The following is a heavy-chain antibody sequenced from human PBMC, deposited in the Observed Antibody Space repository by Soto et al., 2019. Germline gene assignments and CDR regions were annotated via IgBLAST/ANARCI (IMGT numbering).Heavy chain of an antibody. CDR1: GFTFSSYA. J-gene: IGHJ6*04. V-gene: IGHV3-30-3*01. CDR2: ISYDGSNK. D-gene: IGHD6-6*01. CDR3: ARLIAALSDYYYGMDV. Sequence: QVQMVESGGGVVQPGRSLRLSCAASGFTFSSYAMHWLRQAPGKGLEWVAVISYDGSNKYYADSVKGRFTISRDNSKNTLYLQMNSLRAEDTAVYYCARLIAALSDYYYGMDVWGKGTTVTVSS.